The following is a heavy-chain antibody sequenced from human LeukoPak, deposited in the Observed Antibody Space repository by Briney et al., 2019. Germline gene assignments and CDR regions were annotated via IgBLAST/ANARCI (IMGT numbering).Heavy chain of an antibody. V-gene: IGHV3-23*01. Sequence: PGGSLRLSCAASGFTFSSYAMSWVRQAPGQGLEWVSAISGSGGSTYYADSVKGRFTISRDNSKNTLYLLMNSLRAEDTAVYYCAKSSLEWLLPYYFDYWGQGTLVTVSS. D-gene: IGHD3-3*01. CDR3: AKSSLEWLLPYYFDY. CDR1: GFTFSSYA. CDR2: ISGSGGST. J-gene: IGHJ4*02.